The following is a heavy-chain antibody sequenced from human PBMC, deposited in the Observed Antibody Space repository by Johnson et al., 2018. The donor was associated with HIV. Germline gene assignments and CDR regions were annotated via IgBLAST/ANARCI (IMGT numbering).Heavy chain of an antibody. CDR3: ARDAGENAFDI. D-gene: IGHD7-27*01. V-gene: IGHV3-30-3*01. CDR1: GFTFRSYA. Sequence: QVQLVESGGGVVQPGRSLRLSCAASGFTFRSYAMHWVRQTPGKGLEWVAVVSYHGSNKYYADSVKGRFTISRDNAKNSLYLQMNSLRAEDTALYYCARDAGENAFDIWGQGTMVTVSS. J-gene: IGHJ3*02. CDR2: VSYHGSNK.